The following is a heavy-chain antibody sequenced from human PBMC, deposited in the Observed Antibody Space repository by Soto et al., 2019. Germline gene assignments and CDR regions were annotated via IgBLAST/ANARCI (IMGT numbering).Heavy chain of an antibody. V-gene: IGHV4-34*01. CDR2: INHSGST. Sequence: PSETLSLTCAVYGGSFRGYYWSWIRQPPGKGLEWIGEINHSGSTNYNPSLKSRVTISVDTSKNQFSLKLSSVTAADTAVYYCWGYCTNGVCPLPDAFDIWGQGTMVTVSS. J-gene: IGHJ3*02. CDR1: GGSFRGYY. CDR3: WGYCTNGVCPLPDAFDI. D-gene: IGHD2-8*01.